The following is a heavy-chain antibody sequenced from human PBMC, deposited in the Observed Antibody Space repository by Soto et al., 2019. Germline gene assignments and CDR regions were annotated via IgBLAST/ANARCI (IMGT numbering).Heavy chain of an antibody. CDR3: ARVGGYGMDV. CDR1: GYSISSGYY. D-gene: IGHD3-10*01. V-gene: IGHV4-38-2*01. CDR2: IYHSGST. J-gene: IGHJ6*02. Sequence: SETLSLTCAVSGYSISSGYYWGWIRQPPGKGLEWIGSIYHSGSTYNKPSLKSRVTISVDTSKNQFSLKLSSVTAADTAVYYCARVGGYGMDVWGQGTTVTVSS.